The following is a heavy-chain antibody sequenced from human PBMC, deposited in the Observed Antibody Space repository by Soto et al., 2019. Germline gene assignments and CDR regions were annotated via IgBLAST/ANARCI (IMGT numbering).Heavy chain of an antibody. CDR2: ISYDGSNK. CDR3: ARIAAAGDNYYYYGMDV. D-gene: IGHD6-13*01. CDR1: GFTFSSYA. V-gene: IGHV3-30-3*01. Sequence: GGSLRLSCAASGFTFSSYAMHWVRQAPGKGLEWVAVISYDGSNKYYADSVKGRFTISRDNSKNTLYLQMDSLRAEDTAVYYCARIAAAGDNYYYYGMDVWGQGTTVTVSS. J-gene: IGHJ6*02.